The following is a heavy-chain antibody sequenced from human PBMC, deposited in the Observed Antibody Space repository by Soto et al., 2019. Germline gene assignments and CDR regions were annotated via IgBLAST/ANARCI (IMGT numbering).Heavy chain of an antibody. CDR2: IYYGGST. Sequence: QVQLQESGPGLVNPSQTLSLTCTVSGGSISSGGYYWSWIRQHPGKGLEWIGYIYYGGSTYYNPSLMSRVTISVDTSKNQFSLKLSSVTAADTAVYYCARGRDCSTTSCSLDLRLGYYFDKWGQGTLVTVSS. J-gene: IGHJ4*02. D-gene: IGHD2-2*01. V-gene: IGHV4-31*03. CDR1: GGSISSGGYY. CDR3: ARGRDCSTTSCSLDLRLGYYFDK.